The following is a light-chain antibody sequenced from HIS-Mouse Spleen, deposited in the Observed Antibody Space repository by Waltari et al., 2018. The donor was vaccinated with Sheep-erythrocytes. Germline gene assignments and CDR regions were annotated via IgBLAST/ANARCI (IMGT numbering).Light chain of an antibody. CDR3: QQANSFPIT. CDR2: AAS. V-gene: IGKV1-12*01. Sequence: DIQMTQSPSSVSASVGDRVTITCRASQGISRWLAGYQQKPGKDPKLLIYAASSLQSGVPSRFSCSGSGTDFTLTISSLQPEDFATYYCQQANSFPITFGQGTRLEIK. J-gene: IGKJ5*01. CDR1: QGISRW.